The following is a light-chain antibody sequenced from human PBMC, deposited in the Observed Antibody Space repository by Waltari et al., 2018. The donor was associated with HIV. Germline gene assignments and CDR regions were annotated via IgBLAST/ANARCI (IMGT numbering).Light chain of an antibody. Sequence: DIQMTQSPSPLSASLGGRVTIACRASQNITTFLNWYQQRPGRAPELLIYTTSNLQSGVPSRFRVSGSGTNFVLTITNVQPEDLATYSCQQSYRIPYTFGQGTKVHI. CDR1: QNITTF. J-gene: IGKJ2*01. CDR2: TTS. V-gene: IGKV1-39*01. CDR3: QQSYRIPYT.